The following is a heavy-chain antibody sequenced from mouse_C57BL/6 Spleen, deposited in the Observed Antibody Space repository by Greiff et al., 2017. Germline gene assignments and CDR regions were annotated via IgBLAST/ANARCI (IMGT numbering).Heavy chain of an antibody. CDR2: INPNNGGT. CDR3: ARGAYYYGNLAY. J-gene: IGHJ3*01. CDR1: GYTFTDYN. V-gene: IGHV1-18*01. Sequence: EVQLQQSGPELVKPGASVKIPCKASGYTFTDYNMDWVKQSHGKSLEWIGDINPNNGGTIYNQKFKGKATLTVDKSSSTAYMELRSLTSEDTAVYYCARGAYYYGNLAYWGQGTLVTVSA. D-gene: IGHD1-1*01.